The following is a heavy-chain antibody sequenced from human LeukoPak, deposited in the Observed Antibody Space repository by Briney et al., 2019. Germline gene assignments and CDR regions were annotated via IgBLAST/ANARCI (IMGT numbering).Heavy chain of an antibody. CDR1: GGSIRSYY. J-gene: IGHJ4*02. CDR2: IYPSGDT. CDR3: AKDIVVVPAANFDY. D-gene: IGHD2-2*01. Sequence: SETLSLTCTVSGGSIRSYYWSWIRQPAGKGLEWIGRIYPSGDTNYNPSLKSRVTMSEDTSKNQFHLKLSSVTAADTAVYYCAKDIVVVPAANFDYWGQGTLVTVSS. V-gene: IGHV4-4*07.